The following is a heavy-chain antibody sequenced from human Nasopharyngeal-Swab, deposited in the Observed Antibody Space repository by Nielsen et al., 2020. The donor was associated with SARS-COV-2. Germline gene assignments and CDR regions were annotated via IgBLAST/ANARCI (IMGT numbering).Heavy chain of an antibody. V-gene: IGHV3-53*01. CDR2: IYSGGST. Sequence: GGSLRLSCAASGFTVSSNYMSWVRQAQGKGLEWVSVIYSGGSTYYADSVKGRFTISRDNSKNTLYLQMNSLRAEDTAVYYCARGQSIAAPLAREGGCGMDVWGQGTTVTVSS. CDR1: GFTVSSNY. CDR3: ARGQSIAAPLAREGGCGMDV. D-gene: IGHD6-6*01. J-gene: IGHJ6*02.